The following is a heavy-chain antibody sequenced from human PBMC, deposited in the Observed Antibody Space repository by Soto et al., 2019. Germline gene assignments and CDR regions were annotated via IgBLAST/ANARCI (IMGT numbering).Heavy chain of an antibody. CDR1: GYTFTSYY. J-gene: IGHJ4*02. CDR2: INPSGGST. D-gene: IGHD5-12*01. CDR3: ARQYSGYDVGNYYFDY. Sequence: ASVKVSCKASGYTFTSYYMHWVRQAPGQGLEWMGIINPSGGSTSYAQKFQGRVTMTRDTSTSTVYMELSSLRSEDTAVYYCARQYSGYDVGNYYFDYWGQGTLVTVSS. V-gene: IGHV1-46*03.